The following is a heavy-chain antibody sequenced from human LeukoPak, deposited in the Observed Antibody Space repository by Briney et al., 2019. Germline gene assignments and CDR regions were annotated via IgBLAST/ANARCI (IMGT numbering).Heavy chain of an antibody. CDR2: INPKNGGT. D-gene: IGHD6-19*01. CDR3: ARGPSSGSFDY. CDR1: SYIFIDYY. J-gene: IGHJ4*02. Sequence: ASVKVSCKASSYIFIDYYMHWMRQAPGQGLEWMGWINPKNGGTGFAQKFQGRVTMTSDASINTVYMELRRLTSDDTAVYFCARGPSSGSFDYWSQGTLVTVSS. V-gene: IGHV1-2*02.